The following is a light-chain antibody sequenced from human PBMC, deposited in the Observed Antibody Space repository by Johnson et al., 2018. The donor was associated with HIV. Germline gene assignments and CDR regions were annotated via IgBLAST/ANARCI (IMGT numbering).Light chain of an antibody. CDR2: ENN. J-gene: IGLJ1*01. Sequence: QSVLTQPPSVSAAPGQKVIISCSGSSSNIGNNYVSWYQQLPGTAPKLLIYENNKRPSGIPDRFSGSKSGTSATLGITGLQTGDEADYYCGTWDSSLSAYVFGPGTKVTIL. V-gene: IGLV1-51*02. CDR3: GTWDSSLSAYV. CDR1: SSNIGNNY.